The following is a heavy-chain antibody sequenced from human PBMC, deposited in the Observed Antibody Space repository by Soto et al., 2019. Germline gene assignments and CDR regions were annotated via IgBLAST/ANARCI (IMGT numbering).Heavy chain of an antibody. Sequence: SETLSLTCTVSGGSISSDYWSWIRQPPGKGLEWIGYIYYSGSTYYNPSLKSRVTISVDTSKNQFSLKLSSVTAADTAVYYCARDDTFWGQGTLVTVSS. CDR1: GGSISSDY. J-gene: IGHJ4*02. V-gene: IGHV4-30-4*08. CDR2: IYYSGST. CDR3: ARDDTF.